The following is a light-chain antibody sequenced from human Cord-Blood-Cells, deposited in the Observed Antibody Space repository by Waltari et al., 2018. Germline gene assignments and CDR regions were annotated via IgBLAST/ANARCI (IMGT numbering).Light chain of an antibody. CDR2: EVS. CDR1: SSDAGGYNY. CDR3: SSYAGSNNFVV. V-gene: IGLV2-8*01. Sequence: QSALTQPPSASGSPGQSVTISCTGTSSDAGGYNYVSWYQQPPGKAPKLMIYEVSKRPSGVPDRFSGSKSGNTASLTVSGLQAEDEADYYCSSYAGSNNFVVFGGGTKLTVL. J-gene: IGLJ2*01.